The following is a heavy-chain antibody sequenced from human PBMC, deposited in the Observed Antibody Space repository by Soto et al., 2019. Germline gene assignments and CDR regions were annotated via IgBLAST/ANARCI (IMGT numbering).Heavy chain of an antibody. CDR2: VFWDDDK. J-gene: IGHJ5*01. D-gene: IGHD3-16*01. Sequence: QITLKESGPTLVKPTQTLTLTCNCSGFSLSSVGGGVGWIRQPPGKALEFLALVFWDDDKRYQPSLRSRLTITQDTSKNQVVLTMTNMDPVDTATYYCAHMFRGWGSYTGDRFDSWGQGTLVLVSS. CDR3: AHMFRGWGSYTGDRFDS. CDR1: GFSLSSVGGG. V-gene: IGHV2-5*02.